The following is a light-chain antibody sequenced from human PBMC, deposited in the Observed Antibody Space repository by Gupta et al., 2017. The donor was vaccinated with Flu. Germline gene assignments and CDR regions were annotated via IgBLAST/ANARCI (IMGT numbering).Light chain of an antibody. CDR1: QRISSY. V-gene: IGKV1-39*01. Sequence: SSLSASVGDRVTITCRASQRISSYLNWYQQRPGKAPNLLIYAASTLQSRVPSRFSGSGSGTDFTLTISSLQPEDFATYYCQQSYSPLPGTFGQGTKLEIK. CDR2: AAS. J-gene: IGKJ2*01. CDR3: QQSYSPLPGT.